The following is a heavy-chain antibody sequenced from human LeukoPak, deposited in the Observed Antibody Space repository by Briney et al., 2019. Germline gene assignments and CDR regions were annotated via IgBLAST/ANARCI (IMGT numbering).Heavy chain of an antibody. CDR3: SRSPKILIGPSGKLDH. J-gene: IGHJ4*02. V-gene: IGHV4-38-2*02. CDR1: GYSISSGYY. Sequence: SETLSLTCTVSGYSISSGYYWGWIRQPPGKGLEWIGNIYHSGSTYYNPSLKSRVTISVDTSKNQFSLKLSSVTAADTAVYYWSRSPKILIGPSGKLDHLGQGTLVTVSS. D-gene: IGHD2/OR15-2a*01. CDR2: IYHSGST.